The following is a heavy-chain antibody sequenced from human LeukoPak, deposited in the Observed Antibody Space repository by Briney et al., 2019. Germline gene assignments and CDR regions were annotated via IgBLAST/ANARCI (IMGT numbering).Heavy chain of an antibody. Sequence: KTSETLSLTCTASGGSISSGSYYWSWIRQPAGKGLEWIGRIYTSGSTNYNPSLKSRVTISVDTSKNQFSLKLSSVTAADTAVYYCARAGLYSSSSDYWGQGTLVTVSS. CDR3: ARAGLYSSSSDY. CDR2: IYTSGST. V-gene: IGHV4-61*02. J-gene: IGHJ4*02. CDR1: GGSISSGSYY. D-gene: IGHD6-6*01.